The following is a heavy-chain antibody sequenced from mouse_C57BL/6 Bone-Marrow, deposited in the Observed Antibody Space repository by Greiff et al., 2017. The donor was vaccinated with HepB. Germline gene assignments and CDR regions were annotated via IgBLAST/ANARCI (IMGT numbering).Heavy chain of an antibody. J-gene: IGHJ3*01. CDR3: VRLSNYEAWFAY. CDR1: GFSFNTYA. CDR2: IRSKSNNYAT. D-gene: IGHD2-5*01. V-gene: IGHV10-1*01. Sequence: EVKLVESGGGLVQPKGSLKLSCAASGFSFNTYAMNWVRQAPGKGLEWVARIRSKSNNYATYYADSVKDRFTISRDDSESMLYLQMNNLKTEDTAMYYCVRLSNYEAWFAYWGQGTLVTVSA.